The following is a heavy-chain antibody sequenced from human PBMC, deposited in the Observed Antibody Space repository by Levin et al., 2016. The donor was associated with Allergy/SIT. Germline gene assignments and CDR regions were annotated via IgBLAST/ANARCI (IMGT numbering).Heavy chain of an antibody. CDR1: GASISSYY. CDR3: ARGGASSRYFDL. CDR2: IHYSGTT. D-gene: IGHD1-26*01. Sequence: SETLSLTCTVSGASISSYYWNWIRQPPGKGLEWIGYIHYSGTTNYNPSLKSRVTISVDTSKNQFSLKLSSVTAADTAVYYCARGGASSRYFDLWGRGTLVTVSS. V-gene: IGHV4-59*01. J-gene: IGHJ2*01.